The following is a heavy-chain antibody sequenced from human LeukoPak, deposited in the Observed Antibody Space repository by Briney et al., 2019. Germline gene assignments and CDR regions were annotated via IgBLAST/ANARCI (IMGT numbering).Heavy chain of an antibody. CDR1: GFSFSVYW. D-gene: IGHD3-10*02. Sequence: GGSLRLSCAASGFSFSVYWMHWVRQAPGKGPVWVSRIKTDGSITDYADAVKGRFTISRDNAKNTLYLQMNSLRAEDTAVYYCAELGITMIGGVWGKGTTVTISS. V-gene: IGHV3-74*01. CDR3: AELGITMIGGV. J-gene: IGHJ6*04. CDR2: IKTDGSIT.